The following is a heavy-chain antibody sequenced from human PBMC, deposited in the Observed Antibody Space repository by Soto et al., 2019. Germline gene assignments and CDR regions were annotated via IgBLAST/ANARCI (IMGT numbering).Heavy chain of an antibody. CDR2: IYWNDDK. CDR3: AKSGSSGWYGWFDP. J-gene: IGHJ5*02. Sequence: SGPTLVNPTQTLTLTCIFSGFSLRTSGVGVGWIRHPPGKALEWLGFIYWNDDKRYSPSLKSRLTITKDTSKNQVVLTMTNMDPVDTATYYCAKSGSSGWYGWFDPWGQGTLVTVSS. D-gene: IGHD6-19*01. CDR1: GFSLRTSGVG. V-gene: IGHV2-5*01.